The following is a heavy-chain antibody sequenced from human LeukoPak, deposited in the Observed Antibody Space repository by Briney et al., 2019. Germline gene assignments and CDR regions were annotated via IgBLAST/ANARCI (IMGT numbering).Heavy chain of an antibody. CDR1: GFTVSSKY. J-gene: IGHJ1*01. Sequence: GGSLRLSCAASGFTVSSKYMSWVRQAPGKGLEWVSVIYSGGSTYYADSVKGRFTISRDNSKNTLYLQMNSLRAEDTAVYYCARDLKGQYYYDSSGHFQHWGQGTLVTVSS. CDR2: IYSGGST. CDR3: ARDLKGQYYYDSSGHFQH. D-gene: IGHD3-22*01. V-gene: IGHV3-53*01.